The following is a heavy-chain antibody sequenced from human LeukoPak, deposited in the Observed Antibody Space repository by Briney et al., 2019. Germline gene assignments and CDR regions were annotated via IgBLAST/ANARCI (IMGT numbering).Heavy chain of an antibody. D-gene: IGHD6-19*01. CDR3: AREGAVAGTFVSY. CDR2: IKQDGSEK. CDR1: GFTFSSYA. Sequence: GGSLRLSCAASGFTFSSYAMSWVRQAPGKGLEWVANIKQDGSEKYYVDSVKGRFTISRDNAKNSLYLQMNSLRAEDTAVYYCAREGAVAGTFVSYWGQGTLVTVSS. V-gene: IGHV3-7*01. J-gene: IGHJ4*02.